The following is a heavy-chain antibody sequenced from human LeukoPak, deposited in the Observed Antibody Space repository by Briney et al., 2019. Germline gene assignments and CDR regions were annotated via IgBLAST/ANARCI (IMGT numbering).Heavy chain of an antibody. J-gene: IGHJ6*02. CDR3: ARDRLVGATSVYYYYGMDV. D-gene: IGHD1-26*01. CDR2: ISAYNGNT. Sequence: ASVKVSCKASGYTFTSYGISWVRQAPGQGLEWMGWISAYNGNTSYAQKFQGRVTMTRDTSTSTVYMELSSLRSEDTAVYYCARDRLVGATSVYYYYGMDVWGQGTTVTVSS. V-gene: IGHV1-18*01. CDR1: GYTFTSYG.